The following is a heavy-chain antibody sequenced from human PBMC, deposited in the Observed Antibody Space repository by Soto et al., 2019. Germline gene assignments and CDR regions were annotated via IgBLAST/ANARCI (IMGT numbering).Heavy chain of an antibody. CDR3: EDRTRGYLPVSAFLLNRSSDL. CDR2: IWYDGSNK. V-gene: IGHV3-33*01. D-gene: IGHD5-18*01. Sequence: KGLEWVAVIWYDGSNKYYADSVKGRFTISRDNSKNTLYLQMNSLRAEDTSFFYSEDRTRGYLPVSAFLLNRSSDL. J-gene: IGHJ2*01.